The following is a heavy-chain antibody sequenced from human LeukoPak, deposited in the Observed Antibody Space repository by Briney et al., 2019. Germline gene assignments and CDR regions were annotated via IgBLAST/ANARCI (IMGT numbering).Heavy chain of an antibody. CDR3: AKARTMIVVVTPVDY. V-gene: IGHV3-23*01. D-gene: IGHD3-22*01. CDR1: GFTFSSYA. CDR2: ISGSGGST. J-gene: IGHJ4*02. Sequence: GGSLRLSCAASGFTFSSYAMNWVRQAPGKGLEWVSAISGSGGSTYYADSVKGRFTISRDNSKNTLYLQMNSLRAEDTAVYYCAKARTMIVVVTPVDYWGQGTLVTVSS.